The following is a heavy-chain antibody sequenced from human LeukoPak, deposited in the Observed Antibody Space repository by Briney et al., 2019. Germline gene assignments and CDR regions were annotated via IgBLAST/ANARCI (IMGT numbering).Heavy chain of an antibody. CDR3: AKDLGAYCGGDCYTPFDY. V-gene: IGHV3-7*03. D-gene: IGHD2-21*02. CDR1: GFTFSNHW. J-gene: IGHJ4*02. CDR2: IKQDGSEK. Sequence: GGSLRLSCAASGFTFSNHWMSWVRQAPGKGLEWVANIKQDGSEKYYVDSVKGRFTISRDNAKNSLYLQMNSLRAEDTAVYYCAKDLGAYCGGDCYTPFDYWGQGTLVTVSS.